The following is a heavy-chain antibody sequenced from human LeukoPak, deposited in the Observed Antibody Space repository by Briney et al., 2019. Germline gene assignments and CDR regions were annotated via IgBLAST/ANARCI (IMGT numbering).Heavy chain of an antibody. CDR3: ARVILASRIGVRVPNPMGY. CDR2: INPNSGGT. CDR1: GYTFTGYY. Sequence: ASVKVSCKASGYTFTGYYMHWVRQAPGQGLEWMGWINPNSGGTNYAQKFQGRVTMTRDTSISTAYMELSRLRSDDTAVYYCARVILASRIGVRVPNPMGYWGQGTLITVSS. V-gene: IGHV1-2*02. J-gene: IGHJ4*02. D-gene: IGHD3-9*01.